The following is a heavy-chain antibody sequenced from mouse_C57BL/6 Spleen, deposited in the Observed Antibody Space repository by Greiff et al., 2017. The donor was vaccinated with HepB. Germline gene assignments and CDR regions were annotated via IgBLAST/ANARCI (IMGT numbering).Heavy chain of an antibody. V-gene: IGHV1-81*01. D-gene: IGHD1-1*01. CDR1: GYTFTSYG. CDR3: ANYYGSSYVGFAY. Sequence: QVQLQQSGAELARPGASVKLSCKASGYTFTSYGISWVKQRTGQGLEWIGEIYPRSGNTYYNEKFKGKATLTADKSSSTAYMELRSLTSEDSAVYFGANYYGSSYVGFAYWGQGTLVTVSA. CDR2: IYPRSGNT. J-gene: IGHJ3*01.